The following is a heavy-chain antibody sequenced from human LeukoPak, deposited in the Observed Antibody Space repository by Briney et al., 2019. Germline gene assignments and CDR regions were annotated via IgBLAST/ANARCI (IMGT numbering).Heavy chain of an antibody. D-gene: IGHD5-12*01. CDR2: ISSDGSKK. Sequence: GGSLRLSCAASGFTFSSYSMNWVRQAPGKGLEWVAVISSDGSKKYYADSVQGRFTISRDNSKNTLDLQMNSLRTEDTAVYYCAKDLDRFSGSTYDVYWGPGTLVTVSS. V-gene: IGHV3-30*18. CDR3: AKDLDRFSGSTYDVY. J-gene: IGHJ4*02. CDR1: GFTFSSYS.